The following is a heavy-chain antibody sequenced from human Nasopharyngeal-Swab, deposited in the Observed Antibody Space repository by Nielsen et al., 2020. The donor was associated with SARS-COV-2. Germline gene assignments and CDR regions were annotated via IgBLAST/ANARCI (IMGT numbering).Heavy chain of an antibody. CDR2: IDSKSGVP. V-gene: IGHV1-2*02. CDR1: GYTFIDYY. CDR3: ARERAGITADGRFYYSGMDV. J-gene: IGHJ6*02. Sequence: ASVKVSCKASGYTFIDYYIHWVRQAPGQGLEWMGWIDSKSGVPKYAQKFQGRVTMTRDTSMGTAYMELNRLTSDDTAVYYCARERAGITADGRFYYSGMDVWGQGTSVAVSS. D-gene: IGHD6-25*01.